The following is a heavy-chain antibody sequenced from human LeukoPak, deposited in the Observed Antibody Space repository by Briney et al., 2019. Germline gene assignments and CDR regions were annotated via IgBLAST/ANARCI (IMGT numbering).Heavy chain of an antibody. D-gene: IGHD6-13*01. CDR1: GFTFCDYA. J-gene: IGHJ4*02. CDR3: TRDFSSIWYGTTDY. Sequence: GGSLRLSCTASGFTFCDYAMSWVRQAPGKGLEWMGFIRSKAYGGTTEYAASVKVRFTISRDDSKSIAYLQMNSLKTEDTAVYYCTRDFSSIWYGTTDYWGQGTLVTVSS. V-gene: IGHV3-49*04. CDR2: IRSKAYGGTT.